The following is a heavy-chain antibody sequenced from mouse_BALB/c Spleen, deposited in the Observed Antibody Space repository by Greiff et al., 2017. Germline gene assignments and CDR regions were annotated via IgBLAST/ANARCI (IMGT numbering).Heavy chain of an antibody. V-gene: IGHV1-82*01. D-gene: IGHD1-1*01. CDR1: GYAFSSSW. CDR3: AREGGYGSSPFAY. J-gene: IGHJ3*01. CDR2: IYPGDGDT. Sequence: VQLQESGPELVKPGASVKISCTASGYAFSSSWMNWVKQRPGQGLEWIGRIYPGDGDTNYNGKFKGQATLAADKSSSTAYMQLSSLTSVDSAVYFCAREGGYGSSPFAYWGQGTLVTVSA.